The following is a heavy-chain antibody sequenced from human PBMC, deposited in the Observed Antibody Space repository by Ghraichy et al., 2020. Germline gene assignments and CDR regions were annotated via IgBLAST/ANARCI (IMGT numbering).Heavy chain of an antibody. CDR3: ASNLNWEYYFDY. D-gene: IGHD7-27*01. V-gene: IGHV4-61*01. J-gene: IGHJ4*02. CDR2: FYYTGST. CDR1: GGSVSSGSYY. Sequence: SQTLSLTCTVSGGSVSSGSYYWSWIRQPPGKGLELIGYFYYTGSTNYNPSLKSRVTISVDTSKNQFSLKLSSVTAADTAVYYCASNLNWEYYFDYWGQGTLVTVSS.